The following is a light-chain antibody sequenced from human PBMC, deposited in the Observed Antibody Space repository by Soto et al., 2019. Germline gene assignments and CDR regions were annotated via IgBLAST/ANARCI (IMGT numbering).Light chain of an antibody. Sequence: LTQPPSASSTPGQTVTISCSGSTSNIGTFYVYWYQHLPGTAPKLLIYLGDRRASGVSDRFSGSKSGTSASLAINGLRSDDEADYYCSSFAGSNTIFGGGTKVTVL. J-gene: IGLJ2*01. CDR1: TSNIGTFY. V-gene: IGLV1-47*02. CDR2: LGD. CDR3: SSFAGSNTI.